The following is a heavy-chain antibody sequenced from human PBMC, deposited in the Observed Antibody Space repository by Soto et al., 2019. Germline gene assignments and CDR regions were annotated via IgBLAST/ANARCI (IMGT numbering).Heavy chain of an antibody. CDR3: ATVYIGITIFGVAPLDP. D-gene: IGHD3-3*01. V-gene: IGHV1-24*01. CDR2: FDPEDGET. CDR1: GYTLTELS. J-gene: IGHJ5*02. Sequence: GASVKVSCKVSGYTLTELSMHWVRQAPGKGLEWMGGFDPEDGETIYAQKFQGRVTMTEDTSTDTAYMELSSLRSEDTAVYYCATVYIGITIFGVAPLDPWGQGTLVTVSS.